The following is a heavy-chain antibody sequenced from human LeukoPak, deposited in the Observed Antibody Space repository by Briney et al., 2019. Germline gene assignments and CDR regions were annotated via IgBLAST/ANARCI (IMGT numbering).Heavy chain of an antibody. CDR3: ATHRSSYDSSGYISAYTNY. J-gene: IGHJ4*02. CDR2: ISYDGSNK. Sequence: GRSLRLSCAASGFTFRSYAMHWVRQAPGKGLEWVAVISYDGSNKYYADSVKGRFTISRDNSKNTLYLQMNRLRAEDTAVYYCATHRSSYDSSGYISAYTNYWSQGTLVTVSS. V-gene: IGHV3-30-3*01. D-gene: IGHD3-22*01. CDR1: GFTFRSYA.